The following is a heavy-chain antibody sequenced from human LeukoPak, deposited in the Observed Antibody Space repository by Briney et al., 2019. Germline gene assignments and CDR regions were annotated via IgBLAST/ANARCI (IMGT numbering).Heavy chain of an antibody. Sequence: GSLRPSCAASGFIFSNYAMSWVRQAPTKGLEWVSTISGGGDSTYHTDPVKGRFTISRDYSENTLYLQMSSLRAEDTGVYFCATIQDRRPPARLPSIYRGQGTLCTVSS. D-gene: IGHD2-21*01. CDR2: ISGGGDST. CDR1: GFIFSNYA. CDR3: ATIQDRRPPARLPSIY. V-gene: IGHV3-23*01. J-gene: IGHJ4*02.